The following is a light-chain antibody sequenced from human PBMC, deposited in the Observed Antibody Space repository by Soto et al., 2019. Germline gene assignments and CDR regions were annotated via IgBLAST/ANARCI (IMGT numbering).Light chain of an antibody. Sequence: QSVLAQPPSASGTPGQRVTISCSGSTSNVGSNLASWYQQLPGSAPKLLIYNDYERPSGVPDRFSGSKSGTSASRGISGLRSEDEADYFCAVWDDSLSGVVFGGGTKLTVL. CDR1: TSNVGSNL. CDR2: NDY. J-gene: IGLJ2*01. CDR3: AVWDDSLSGVV. V-gene: IGLV1-47*02.